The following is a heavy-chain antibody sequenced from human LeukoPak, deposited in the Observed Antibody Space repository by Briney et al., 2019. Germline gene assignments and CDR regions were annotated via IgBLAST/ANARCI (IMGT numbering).Heavy chain of an antibody. CDR3: ARERVGPTNYFDY. V-gene: IGHV4-59*12. Sequence: SETLSLTCTVSGGSISSYYWSWIRQPPGKGLEWIGYIYYSGSTNYNPSLKSRVTMSLDTSKNQFSLRLTSVTAADTAVYYCARERVGPTNYFDYWGQGTLVTVSS. CDR1: GGSISSYY. D-gene: IGHD1-26*01. CDR2: IYYSGST. J-gene: IGHJ4*02.